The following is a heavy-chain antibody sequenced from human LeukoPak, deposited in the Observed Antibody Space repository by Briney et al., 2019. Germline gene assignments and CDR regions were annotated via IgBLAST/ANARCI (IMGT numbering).Heavy chain of an antibody. V-gene: IGHV3-20*04. Sequence: PGGSLRLPCAASGFNFDHYGTSWVRQVPGKGLEWVSGVNLNGGTTGYADSVKGRITISRDNAKNSLYLRMNSLRAEDTALYYCATSFYGSGTLDLDVWGKGTTVTVSS. D-gene: IGHD3-10*01. J-gene: IGHJ6*04. CDR3: ATSFYGSGTLDLDV. CDR1: GFNFDHYG. CDR2: VNLNGGTT.